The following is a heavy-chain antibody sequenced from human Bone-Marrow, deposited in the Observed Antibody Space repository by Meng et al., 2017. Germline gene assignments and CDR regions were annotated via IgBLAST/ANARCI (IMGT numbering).Heavy chain of an antibody. D-gene: IGHD1-7*01. CDR1: GGSISSSNW. V-gene: IGHV4-4*02. Sequence: SETLSLTCAVSGGSISSSNWWSWVRQPPGKGLEWIGEIYHRGSTNYNPSLKSRVTISVDKSKNQFSLKLSSVTAADTAVYYCARDDWNYRGYYYGMDVWGQGTTVTVSS. J-gene: IGHJ6*02. CDR2: IYHRGST. CDR3: ARDDWNYRGYYYGMDV.